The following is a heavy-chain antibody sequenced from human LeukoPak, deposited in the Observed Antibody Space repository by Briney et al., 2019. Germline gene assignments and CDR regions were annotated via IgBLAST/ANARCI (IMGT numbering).Heavy chain of an antibody. V-gene: IGHV3-33*01. Sequence: GGSPRLSCAASGFTFSNYGMHWVRQAPGKGLEWVAVIWYDGSNKYYGDSVKGRSTISRDNSKNTLYLQMNSLRAEDTAVYYCARDSVNYYDSSGLPDYWGQGTLVTVSS. D-gene: IGHD3-22*01. CDR1: GFTFSNYG. J-gene: IGHJ4*02. CDR2: IWYDGSNK. CDR3: ARDSVNYYDSSGLPDY.